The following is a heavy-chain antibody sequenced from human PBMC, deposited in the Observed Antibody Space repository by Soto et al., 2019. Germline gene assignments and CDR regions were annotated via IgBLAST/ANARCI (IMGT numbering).Heavy chain of an antibody. CDR2: ISYTGST. CDR1: GGSISNYY. Sequence: SETLSLTCTVSGGSISNYYWGWVRQPPEKELEWFGYISYTGSTDYNPSLRGRITISVDTSKNQFSLNLRSVTAADTAVYYCARAVNTYPYYFDFWSQGTLVTVSS. V-gene: IGHV4-59*01. CDR3: ARAVNTYPYYFDF. J-gene: IGHJ4*02.